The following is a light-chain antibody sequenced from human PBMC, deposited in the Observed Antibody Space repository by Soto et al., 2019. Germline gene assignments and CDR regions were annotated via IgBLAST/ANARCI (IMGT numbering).Light chain of an antibody. V-gene: IGKV1-6*01. CDR2: AAS. CDR3: LHDYSYPRT. J-gene: IGKJ2*02. Sequence: AIQMTQSPSSLSASVGDRVTITCRARQGSRNDLGWYQQKPGKAPKLLIYAASNLQTGVPSRFSGSGSGTDFTLTITSLQPDDFATYYCLHDYSYPRTFGQGTKLEIK. CDR1: QGSRND.